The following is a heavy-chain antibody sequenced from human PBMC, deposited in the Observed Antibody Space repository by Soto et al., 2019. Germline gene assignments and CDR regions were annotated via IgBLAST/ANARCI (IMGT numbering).Heavy chain of an antibody. CDR1: GFTFRSDW. CDR3: ARDRRWTAGFLDY. V-gene: IGHV3-7*01. D-gene: IGHD2-21*02. Sequence: PGGSLRLSCAASGFTFRSDWMTWVRQAPGKGLEWVASIKQDGSDKYYVDSVKGRFTISRDNAENSLYLQMNSLRAEDSAVYYCARDRRWTAGFLDYWGQGTLVTVSS. CDR2: IKQDGSDK. J-gene: IGHJ4*02.